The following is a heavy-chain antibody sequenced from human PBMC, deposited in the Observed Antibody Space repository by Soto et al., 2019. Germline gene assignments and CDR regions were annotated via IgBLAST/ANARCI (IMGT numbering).Heavy chain of an antibody. CDR2: IIPIFGTA. Sequence: QVQLVQSGAEVKKPGSSVKVSCKASGGTFSSYAISWVRQAPGQGLEWMGGIIPIFGTANYAQKFQGRVTITADEPTSTADMELSSLRSEDTAVYYCAKNRITMIVRGGVFDIWGQGTMVTVSS. V-gene: IGHV1-69*01. CDR1: GGTFSSYA. D-gene: IGHD3-22*01. CDR3: AKNRITMIVRGGVFDI. J-gene: IGHJ3*02.